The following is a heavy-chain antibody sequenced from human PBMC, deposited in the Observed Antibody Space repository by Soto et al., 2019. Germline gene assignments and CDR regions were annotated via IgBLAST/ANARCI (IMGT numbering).Heavy chain of an antibody. D-gene: IGHD2-21*01. CDR3: ARDRAGPLIVDEDWFAP. CDR2: IVPLFGTT. CDR1: GDNFNNYA. J-gene: IGHJ5*02. Sequence: ASVKVSCKTSGDNFNNYALTWVRQAPGQGLEWVGAIVPLFGTTFYAQNLEGRVSITADKSTTTVYMELTSLRSDDTAVYYCARDRAGPLIVDEDWFAPWGQGTLVTVYS. V-gene: IGHV1-69*06.